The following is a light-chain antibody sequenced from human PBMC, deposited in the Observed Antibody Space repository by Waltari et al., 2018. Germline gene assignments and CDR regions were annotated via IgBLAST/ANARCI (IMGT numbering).Light chain of an antibody. Sequence: QSALTQPRSVSGSPGRSVTISCNGTSSDIGTYNFFSWYHQHPGKAPKVIIYNVKKRPSGVPDRFSASKSANTASLIISGLQAEDEADYYCCSYSGTSWVFGGGTLLTVL. CDR1: SSDIGTYNF. CDR3: CSYSGTSWV. V-gene: IGLV2-11*01. J-gene: IGLJ3*02. CDR2: NVK.